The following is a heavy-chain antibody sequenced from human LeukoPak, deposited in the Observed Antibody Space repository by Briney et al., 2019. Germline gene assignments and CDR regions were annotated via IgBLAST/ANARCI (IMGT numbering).Heavy chain of an antibody. J-gene: IGHJ4*02. CDR1: GFTFSSYA. CDR3: AKVVRPRLYPYYFDY. CDR2: ISGSGGST. Sequence: GSLRLSCAASGFTFSSYAMSWVRQAPGKGLEWVSAISGSGGSTYYADSVKGRFTISRDNSKNTLYLQMNSLRAEDTAVYYCAKVVRPRLYPYYFDYWGQGTLVTVSS. V-gene: IGHV3-23*01. D-gene: IGHD3-10*02.